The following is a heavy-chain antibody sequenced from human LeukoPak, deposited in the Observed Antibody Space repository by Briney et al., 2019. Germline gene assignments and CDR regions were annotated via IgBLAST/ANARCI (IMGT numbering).Heavy chain of an antibody. V-gene: IGHV4-39*07. CDR3: ARDLARGVLSYYYYMDV. J-gene: IGHJ6*03. D-gene: IGHD3-10*01. Sequence: SETLSLTCTVSGDSISSGSFYWGWVRQPPGRGLEWLGTIYYSGSTYYNPSLKSRVIISVDASTNQLSLKLNSVTAADTAVYYCARDLARGVLSYYYYMDVWGKGTTVTISS. CDR1: GDSISSGSFY. CDR2: IYYSGST.